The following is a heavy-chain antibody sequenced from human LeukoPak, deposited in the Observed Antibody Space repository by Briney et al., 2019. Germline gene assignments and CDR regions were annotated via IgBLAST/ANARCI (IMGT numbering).Heavy chain of an antibody. J-gene: IGHJ6*03. CDR1: GLTFSNAW. Sequence: GGSLRLSCAASGLTFSNAWMSWVRQAPGKGLEWVGRIKSKTDGGTTDYAAAVKGRFTISRDDSKNTLYLQMTSLKTEDTAVYYCTTLVVVPAGMDVWGKGTTVTVSS. CDR3: TTLVVVPAGMDV. V-gene: IGHV3-15*01. CDR2: IKSKTDGGTT. D-gene: IGHD2-2*01.